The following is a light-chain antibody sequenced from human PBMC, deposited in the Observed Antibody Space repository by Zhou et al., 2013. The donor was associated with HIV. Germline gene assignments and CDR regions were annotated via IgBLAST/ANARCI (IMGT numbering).Light chain of an antibody. CDR1: QDIRND. CDR2: SAS. J-gene: IGKJ1*01. CDR3: LQHNSLPLT. V-gene: IGKV1-17*01. Sequence: DIQMTQSPSSLSASVGDRVTITCRASQDIRNDLGWYQWKPGQAPKRLIYSASSLQSGVPSRFSGSGSGTEFTLTISSLQLEDFATYFCLQHNSLPLTFGQGTKVEIK.